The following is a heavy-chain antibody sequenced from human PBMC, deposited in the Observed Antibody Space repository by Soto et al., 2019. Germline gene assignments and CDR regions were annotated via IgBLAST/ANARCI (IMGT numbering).Heavy chain of an antibody. V-gene: IGHV3-23*01. CDR3: AKGGAYSSSWSPFDP. J-gene: IGHJ5*02. D-gene: IGHD6-13*01. Sequence: GGSLRLSCAAPGFTFSSYAMSWVRQAPGKGLEWVSAISGSGGSTYYADSVKGRFTISRDNSKNTLYLQMNSLRAEDTAVYYCAKGGAYSSSWSPFDPWGQGTLVTVSS. CDR2: ISGSGGST. CDR1: GFTFSSYA.